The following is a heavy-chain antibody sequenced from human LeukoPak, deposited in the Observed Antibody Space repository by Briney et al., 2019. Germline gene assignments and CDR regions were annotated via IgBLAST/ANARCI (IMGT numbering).Heavy chain of an antibody. CDR1: GGSISSDY. J-gene: IGHJ4*02. CDR3: ARGVPEYYDFWSGYFYYFDY. Sequence: PSETLSLTCTVSGGSISSDYWSWIRQSPGKGLEWIGYIYYSGTTNYNPSLKSRVTISVDTSKNQFSLKLTSVTAADTAVYYCARGVPEYYDFWSGYFYYFDYWGQGTLVTVSS. D-gene: IGHD3-3*01. CDR2: IYYSGTT. V-gene: IGHV4-59*01.